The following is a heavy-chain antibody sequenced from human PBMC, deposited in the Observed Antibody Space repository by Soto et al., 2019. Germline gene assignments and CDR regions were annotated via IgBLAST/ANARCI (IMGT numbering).Heavy chain of an antibody. D-gene: IGHD6-19*01. CDR3: ARTDKYNSQSSGWANRFDY. Sequence: EVQMLESGGDLVQPGGSLRLSCAASGFIFSNYAMTWVRQAQGKGPEWVSTFTSGGSTYYRDTVKGRFTISRDNSKNPLYLQMNSLRAEDTAVYYCARTDKYNSQSSGWANRFDYWGQGTLVTVSS. J-gene: IGHJ4*02. V-gene: IGHV3-23*01. CDR2: FTSGGST. CDR1: GFIFSNYA.